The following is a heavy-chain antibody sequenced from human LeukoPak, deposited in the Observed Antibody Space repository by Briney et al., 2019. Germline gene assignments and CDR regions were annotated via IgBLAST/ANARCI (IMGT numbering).Heavy chain of an antibody. V-gene: IGHV1-69*04. D-gene: IGHD3-3*01. J-gene: IGHJ5*02. Sequence: ASVKVSCKASGGTFSSYAISWVRQAPGQGLEWMGRIIPILGIANYAQKFQGRVTITADKSTSTAYMELSSLRSEDTAVYYCARDLRERITIFGVVIVERWFDPWGQGTLVTVSS. CDR3: ARDLRERITIFGVVIVERWFDP. CDR2: IIPILGIA. CDR1: GGTFSSYA.